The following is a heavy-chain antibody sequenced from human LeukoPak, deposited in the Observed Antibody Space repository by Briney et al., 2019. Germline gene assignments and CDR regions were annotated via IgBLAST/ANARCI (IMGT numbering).Heavy chain of an antibody. CDR3: AKDPTPYEKQQPRPFDY. CDR2: ISGSGGST. CDR1: GFTFSSYA. Sequence: PGGSLRLSCAASGFTFSSYAMSWVRQAPGKGLEWVSAISGSGGSTYYADSVKGRFTISRDNSKNTLYLQMNSLRAEDTAVYYCAKDPTPYEKQQPRPFDYWGQGTLVTVSS. D-gene: IGHD6-13*01. J-gene: IGHJ4*02. V-gene: IGHV3-23*01.